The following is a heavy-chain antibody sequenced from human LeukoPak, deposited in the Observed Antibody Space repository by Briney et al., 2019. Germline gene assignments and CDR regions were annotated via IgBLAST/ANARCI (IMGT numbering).Heavy chain of an antibody. CDR3: ARGIVDTAMAGAFDT. J-gene: IGHJ3*02. CDR1: GFTFSSYA. D-gene: IGHD5-18*01. CDR2: ISYDGSNK. Sequence: PGGSLRLSCAASGFTFSSYAMHWVRQAPGKGLEWVAVISYDGSNKYYADSVKGRFTISRDNSKNTLYLQMNSLRAEDTAVYYCARGIVDTAMAGAFDTWGQGTMVTVSS. V-gene: IGHV3-30-3*01.